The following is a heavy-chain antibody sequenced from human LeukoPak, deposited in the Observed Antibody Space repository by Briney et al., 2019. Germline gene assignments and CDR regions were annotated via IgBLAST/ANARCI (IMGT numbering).Heavy chain of an antibody. J-gene: IGHJ5*01. V-gene: IGHV3-74*01. D-gene: IGHD2-15*01. Sequence: GGSLRLSCAASGFIFSSYWMHWVRQGPGKGLVWVSRINSDGSSTSYADSVKGRFTISRDNAKNTLFLQMNSLRAEDTAVYYCARDYLVVASNWFDPWGQGTLVTVSS. CDR2: INSDGSST. CDR3: ARDYLVVASNWFDP. CDR1: GFIFSSYW.